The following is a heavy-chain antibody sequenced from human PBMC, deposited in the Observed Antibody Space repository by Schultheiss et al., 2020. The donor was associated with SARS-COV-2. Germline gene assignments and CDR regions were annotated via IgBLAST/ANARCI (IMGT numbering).Heavy chain of an antibody. D-gene: IGHD6-13*01. CDR3: ARVFPTLTIAAACAFDI. CDR1: GFSLSTSGMC. V-gene: IGHV4-31*03. J-gene: IGHJ3*02. CDR2: IYYSGST. Sequence: SGPTLVKPTQTLTLTCTFSGFSLSTSGMCVSWIRQPPGKALEWIGYIYYSGSTYYNPSLKSRVTISVDTSKNQFSLKLSSVTAADTAVYYCARVFPTLTIAAACAFDIWGQGTMVTVSS.